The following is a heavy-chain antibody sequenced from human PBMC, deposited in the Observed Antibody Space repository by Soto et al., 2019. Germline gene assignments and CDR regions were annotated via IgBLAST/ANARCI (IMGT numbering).Heavy chain of an antibody. J-gene: IGHJ4*02. Sequence: SETLSLTCTVSGGSISSGGYYWSWIRQHPGKGLEWIGYIYYSGSTYYNPSLKSRVTISVDTSKNQFSLKLSSVTAADTAVYYCARGSATPSPFDYWGQGTLVTVSS. CDR2: IYYSGST. CDR3: ARGSATPSPFDY. CDR1: GGSISSGGYY. V-gene: IGHV4-31*03. D-gene: IGHD5-12*01.